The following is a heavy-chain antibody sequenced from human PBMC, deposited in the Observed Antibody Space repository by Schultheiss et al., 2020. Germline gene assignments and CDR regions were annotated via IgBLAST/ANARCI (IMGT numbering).Heavy chain of an antibody. V-gene: IGHV3-23*01. D-gene: IGHD2-15*01. Sequence: GGSLRLSCAASGFTFDDYAMRWVRQAPGKGLEWVSAISGSGGSTYYADSVKGRFTISRDNSKNTLYLQMNSLRAEDTAVYYCARDVVVVAATHIDYWGQGTLVNVYS. CDR1: GFTFDDYA. CDR2: ISGSGGST. CDR3: ARDVVVVAATHIDY. J-gene: IGHJ4*02.